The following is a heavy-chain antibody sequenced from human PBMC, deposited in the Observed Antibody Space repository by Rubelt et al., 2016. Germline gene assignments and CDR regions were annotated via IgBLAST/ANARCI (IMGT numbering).Heavy chain of an antibody. CDR2: IYYSGST. V-gene: IGHV4-39*01. CDR3: ARQDV. CDR1: GGSISSSSYY. J-gene: IGHJ6*02. Sequence: QLQLQESGPGLVKPSETLSLTCTVSGGSISSSSYYWGWIPQPPGKGLEWIWSIYYSGSTYYNPSLKSWVTLSVDTSKNHLSLKLSSVTAADTAVYYCARQDVWGQGTTVTVSS.